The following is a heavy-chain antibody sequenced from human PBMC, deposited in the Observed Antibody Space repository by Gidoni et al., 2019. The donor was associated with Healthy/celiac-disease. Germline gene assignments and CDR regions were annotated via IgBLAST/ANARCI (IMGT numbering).Heavy chain of an antibody. J-gene: IGHJ4*02. Sequence: EVQLLESGGGLVQPGGSLRPSCAASGFTFSSYAMSWVRQAPGKGLEWVSAISGSGGSTYYADSVKGRFTISRDNSKNTLYLQMNSLRAEDTAVYYCAKDNPVMIVVVNPPDYWGQGTLVTVSS. CDR2: ISGSGGST. CDR3: AKDNPVMIVVVNPPDY. CDR1: GFTFSSYA. D-gene: IGHD3-22*01. V-gene: IGHV3-23*01.